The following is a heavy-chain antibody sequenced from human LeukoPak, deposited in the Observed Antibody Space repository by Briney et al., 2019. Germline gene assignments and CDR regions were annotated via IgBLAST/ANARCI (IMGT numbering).Heavy chain of an antibody. Sequence: GGSLRLSCAASGFTFSSYAMHWVRQAPGKGLEWVAVISYDGSNKYYADSAKGRFTISRDNSKNTLYLQMNSLRAEDTAVYYCAVIAAAGRSYAFDIWGQGTMVTVSS. J-gene: IGHJ3*02. CDR3: AVIAAAGRSYAFDI. CDR1: GFTFSSYA. CDR2: ISYDGSNK. D-gene: IGHD6-13*01. V-gene: IGHV3-30-3*01.